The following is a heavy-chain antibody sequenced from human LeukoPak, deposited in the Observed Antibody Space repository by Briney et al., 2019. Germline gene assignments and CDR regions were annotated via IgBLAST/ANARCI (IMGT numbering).Heavy chain of an antibody. V-gene: IGHV1-2*06. J-gene: IGHJ4*02. CDR3: ARGTYYYDSSGYFDY. Sequence: ASVKVSCKASGGTLSSYAISWVRQAPGQGLEWMGRINPNSGGTNYAQKFQGRVTMTRDTSISTAYMELSRLRSDDTAVYYCARGTYYYDSSGYFDYWGQGTLVTVSS. CDR1: GGTLSSYA. D-gene: IGHD3-22*01. CDR2: INPNSGGT.